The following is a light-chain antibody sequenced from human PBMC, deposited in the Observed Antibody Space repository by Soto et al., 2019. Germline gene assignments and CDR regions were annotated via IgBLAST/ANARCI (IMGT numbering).Light chain of an antibody. CDR3: QAWDSRSHVV. CDR1: KLGDKY. J-gene: IGLJ2*01. Sequence: SYELTQPPSVSVSPGQTASITCSGDKLGDKYACWYQQKPGQSPVLVIYQDNKRPSGIPERFSGSNSGNTATLTISGTQAMDEADYYCQAWDSRSHVVFGGGTKLTVL. V-gene: IGLV3-1*01. CDR2: QDN.